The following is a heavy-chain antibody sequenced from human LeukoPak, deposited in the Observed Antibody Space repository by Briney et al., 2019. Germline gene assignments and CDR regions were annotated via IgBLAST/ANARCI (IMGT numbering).Heavy chain of an antibody. CDR2: VYASGST. J-gene: IGHJ6*03. CDR3: ARERNDFWGGRHSVYFCYYMDV. Sequence: SQTLSLTCTVSGDSIKSDNYYWSWIRQPAGKGLEWIGRVYASGSTHYDPSLKGRVSISVDASKNQFSLRLNSVTATDTAVYYCARERNDFWGGRHSVYFCYYMDVWGKGATVTVSS. CDR1: GDSIKSDNYY. D-gene: IGHD3-3*01. V-gene: IGHV4-61*02.